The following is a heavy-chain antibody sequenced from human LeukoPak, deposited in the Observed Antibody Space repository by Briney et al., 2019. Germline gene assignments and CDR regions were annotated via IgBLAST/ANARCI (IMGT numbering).Heavy chain of an antibody. CDR3: ARDRGYYVFDY. D-gene: IGHD3-22*01. V-gene: IGHV3-7*01. Sequence: PGGSLRLSCAASGFTFSNYWMTWVRQAPGKGLEWVAHVKPDGSEKSYVDSVKGRFTISRDNAQNSLYLQMNSLRAEDTVVYYCARDRGYYVFDYWGQGTLVTVSS. CDR2: VKPDGSEK. J-gene: IGHJ4*02. CDR1: GFTFSNYW.